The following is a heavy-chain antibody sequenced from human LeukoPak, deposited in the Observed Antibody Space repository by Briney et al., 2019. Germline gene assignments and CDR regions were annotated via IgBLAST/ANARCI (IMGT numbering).Heavy chain of an antibody. D-gene: IGHD4-17*01. CDR3: ARHPTTVTPYYYYGMDV. V-gene: IGHV4-59*08. J-gene: IGHJ6*02. CDR2: IYYSGST. Sequence: PSETLSLNCTVSGGSISSYYWSWIRQPPGKGLEWIGYIYYSGSTNYNPSLKSRVTISVDTSKNQFSLKLSSVTAADTAVYYCARHPTTVTPYYYYGMDVWGQGTTVTVSS. CDR1: GGSISSYY.